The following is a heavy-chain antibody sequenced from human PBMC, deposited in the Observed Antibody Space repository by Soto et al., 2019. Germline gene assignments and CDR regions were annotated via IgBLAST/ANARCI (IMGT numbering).Heavy chain of an antibody. D-gene: IGHD2-8*01. J-gene: IGHJ6*02. CDR3: ARDRSMLRGMDV. CDR1: GYTFPSYG. CDR2: ISAYNGNT. Sequence: ASVKVSCRASGYTFPSYGISWVRQAPGQGLEWMGWISAYNGNTNYAQKLQGRVTMTTDTSTSTAYMERRSLRSDDTAVYYCARDRSMLRGMDVWGQGTTVTVSS. V-gene: IGHV1-18*01.